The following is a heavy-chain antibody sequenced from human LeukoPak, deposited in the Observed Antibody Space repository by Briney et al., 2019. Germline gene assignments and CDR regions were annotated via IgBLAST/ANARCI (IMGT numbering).Heavy chain of an antibody. D-gene: IGHD4-17*01. V-gene: IGHV3-53*01. CDR1: GGSISSYF. Sequence: PSETLSLTCIVSGGSISSYFWSWIRQPPGKGLEWVSAIHTSGDTCYADSVKGRFTISRDTSKNTLYLQINSLRVEDTAVYYCIVFGDSNHWGQGTLVTVSS. CDR2: IHTSGDT. CDR3: IVFGDSNH. J-gene: IGHJ5*02.